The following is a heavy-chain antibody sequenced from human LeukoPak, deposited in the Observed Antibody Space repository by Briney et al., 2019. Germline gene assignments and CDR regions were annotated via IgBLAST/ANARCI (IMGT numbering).Heavy chain of an antibody. Sequence: KTSETLSLTCTVSGGSISSSSYYWGWIRQPPGKGLEWIGSIYYSGSTYYNPSLKSRVTISVDTSENQFSLKLSSVTAADTAVYYCARHGQTAYDSSGYYRWGQGFLVTVSS. CDR3: ARHGQTAYDSSGYYR. V-gene: IGHV4-39*01. CDR2: IYYSGST. CDR1: GGSISSSSYY. J-gene: IGHJ4*02. D-gene: IGHD3-22*01.